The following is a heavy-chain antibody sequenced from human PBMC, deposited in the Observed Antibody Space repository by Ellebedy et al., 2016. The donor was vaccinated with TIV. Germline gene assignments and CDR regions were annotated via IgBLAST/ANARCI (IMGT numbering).Heavy chain of an antibody. CDR2: IKRDADGGTT. J-gene: IGHJ4*02. CDR1: GFTFSSYA. V-gene: IGHV3-15*07. Sequence: PGGSLRLSCAASGFTFSSYAMHWVRQAPGKGLEWVGRIKRDADGGTTDYAASVKGRFTISRDYSENTVSLHMNSLKTEDTALYYCFTDDYGGCWGQGTLVTVSS. CDR3: FTDDYGGC. D-gene: IGHD4-17*01.